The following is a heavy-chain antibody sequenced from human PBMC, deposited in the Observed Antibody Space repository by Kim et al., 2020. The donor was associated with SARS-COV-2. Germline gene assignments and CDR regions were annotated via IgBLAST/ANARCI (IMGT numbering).Heavy chain of an antibody. J-gene: IGHJ4*02. Sequence: ASVKVSCKTSGYTFTSYGISWVRQAPGQGLEWLGWISAHNGDTNSAQKLQGRVTLTTDTSTSTAYMHLRSLRSDDTAVYYCARDDDFWSGAVGYWGQGTQVIVSS. CDR1: GYTFTSYG. CDR2: ISAHNGDT. V-gene: IGHV1-18*01. D-gene: IGHD3-3*01. CDR3: ARDDDFWSGAVGY.